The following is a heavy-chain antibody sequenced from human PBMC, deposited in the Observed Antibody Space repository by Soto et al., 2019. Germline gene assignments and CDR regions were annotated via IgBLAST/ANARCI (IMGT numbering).Heavy chain of an antibody. CDR1: GFSFSTSAVG. CDR2: IYWDDDK. Sequence: QITLTESGPTLVKPTQTLTLTCTFSGFSFSTSAVGVGWIRQPPGKALEWLALIYWDDDKRYSPFLNSRLTIAQDTSTNQVVLTMTAMDPVDTGTYYCAHIYWAASGTRYYFDYWGQGTLVTVSS. V-gene: IGHV2-5*02. CDR3: AHIYWAASGTRYYFDY. J-gene: IGHJ4*02. D-gene: IGHD6-13*01.